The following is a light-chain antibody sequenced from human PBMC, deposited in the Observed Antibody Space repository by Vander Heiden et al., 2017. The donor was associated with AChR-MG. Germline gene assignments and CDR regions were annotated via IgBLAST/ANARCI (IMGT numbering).Light chain of an antibody. CDR2: ATS. CDR1: QDVSRW. J-gene: IGKJ1*01. V-gene: IGKV1-12*01. Sequence: TQMTQSPSSVSASVGDRVTITCRASQDVSRWVAWYQHKPGRAPDLLIYATSSLQSWVPERFSGSGSGTDFTLTISSLHPEDFATYYCQQANRFGQTFGQGTKVEIK. CDR3: QQANRFGQT.